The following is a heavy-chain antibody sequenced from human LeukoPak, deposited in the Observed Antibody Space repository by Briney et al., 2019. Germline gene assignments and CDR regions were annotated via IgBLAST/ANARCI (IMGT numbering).Heavy chain of an antibody. J-gene: IGHJ4*02. CDR2: ISWNSGSI. CDR1: GFTFDDYA. D-gene: IGHD6-19*01. V-gene: IGHV3-9*01. Sequence: PGRSLRLSCAASGFTFDDYAMHWVRQAPGKGLEWVSGISWNSGSIGYADSVEGRFTISRDNAKNSLYLQMNSLRAEDTALYYCAKDIQWLAKGYFDYWGQGTLVTVSS. CDR3: AKDIQWLAKGYFDY.